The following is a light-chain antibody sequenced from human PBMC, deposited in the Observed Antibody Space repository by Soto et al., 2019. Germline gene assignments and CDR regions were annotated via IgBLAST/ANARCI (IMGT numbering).Light chain of an antibody. CDR1: QSVRAN. Sequence: EIVMTQSPATLSVSPGERATVSCRASQSVRANVAWYQQKPGQAPRLLIYGASTRATGVPARFSGSGSGTEFTLTISSLQSEDFALYYCQQYNNWPPYTFGQGTKLEIK. J-gene: IGKJ2*01. CDR2: GAS. CDR3: QQYNNWPPYT. V-gene: IGKV3-15*01.